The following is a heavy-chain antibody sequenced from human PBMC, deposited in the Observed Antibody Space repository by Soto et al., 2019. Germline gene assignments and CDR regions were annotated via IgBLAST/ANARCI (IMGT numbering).Heavy chain of an antibody. V-gene: IGHV1-18*01. Sequence: ASVKVSCKASGYTFTSYGISWVRQAPGQGLEWMGWISAYNGNTNYAQKLQGRVTMTTDTSTSTAYMELRSLRSDDTAVYYCAGGYSGYDPLRYYYYGMDVWGQGTKVTVSS. D-gene: IGHD5-12*01. CDR3: AGGYSGYDPLRYYYYGMDV. CDR1: GYTFTSYG. J-gene: IGHJ6*02. CDR2: ISAYNGNT.